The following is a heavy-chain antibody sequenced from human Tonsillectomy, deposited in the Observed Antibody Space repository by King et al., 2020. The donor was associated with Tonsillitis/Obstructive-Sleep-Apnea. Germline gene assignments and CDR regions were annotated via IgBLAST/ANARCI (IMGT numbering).Heavy chain of an antibody. V-gene: IGHV1-46*01. CDR2: INPSDGAT. CDR3: ARAPSGDPYSWVDP. J-gene: IGHJ5*02. CDR1: GYTFTSYY. Sequence: QLVQSGADVKKPGASVKVSCKASGYTFTSYYVHWVRQAPGQGLEWMGIINPSDGATSYAQKFQGRVTLPRDTSTSTVYMELSSLRSEDTAVYYCARAPSGDPYSWVDPWGRGTLVTVSS. D-gene: IGHD1-26*01.